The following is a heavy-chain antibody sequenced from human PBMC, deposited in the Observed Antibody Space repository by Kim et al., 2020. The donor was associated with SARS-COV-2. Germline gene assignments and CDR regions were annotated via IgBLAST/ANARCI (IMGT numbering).Heavy chain of an antibody. J-gene: IGHJ4*02. D-gene: IGHD5-18*01. CDR3: ARDLEGYSYGSSY. V-gene: IGHV1-69*04. Sequence: YAQKFQGRVTITADKSTSTAYMELSSLRSEDTAVYYCARDLEGYSYGSSYWGQGTLVTVSS.